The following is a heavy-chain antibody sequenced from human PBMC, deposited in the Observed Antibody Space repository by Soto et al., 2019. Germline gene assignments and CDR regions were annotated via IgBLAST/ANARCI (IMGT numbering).Heavy chain of an antibody. Sequence: QVQLVQSGAEVKKPGASVKVSCKASRYTFISYDINWVRQATGQGLEWMGWMNPKSANTGYAQNFQGRVTMTRNTSISTAYMELSSLRSEDTAVYYCVRSPSWETTVTPYYFDYWGRGTLVTVSS. J-gene: IGHJ4*02. D-gene: IGHD4-4*01. CDR3: VRSPSWETTVTPYYFDY. CDR1: RYTFISYD. CDR2: MNPKSANT. V-gene: IGHV1-8*01.